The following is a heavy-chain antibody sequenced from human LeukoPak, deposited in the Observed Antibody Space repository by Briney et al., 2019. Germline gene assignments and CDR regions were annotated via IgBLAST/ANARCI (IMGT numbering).Heavy chain of an antibody. Sequence: ASVKVSCKASGYTFTGYYMHWVRQAPGQGLEWMGWINPNSGGTNYAQKFQGRVTMTRDTSISTAYMELSRLRSDDTAVYYCARVPVVCGGDCYSFSFDYWGQGTLVTVSS. J-gene: IGHJ4*02. CDR2: INPNSGGT. D-gene: IGHD2-21*02. CDR3: ARVPVVCGGDCYSFSFDY. CDR1: GYTFTGYY. V-gene: IGHV1-2*02.